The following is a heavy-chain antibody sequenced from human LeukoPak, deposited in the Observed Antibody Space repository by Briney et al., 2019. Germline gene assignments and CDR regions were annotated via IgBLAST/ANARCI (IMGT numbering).Heavy chain of an antibody. CDR3: ARANSGYDFRGYYYSYMDV. J-gene: IGHJ6*03. D-gene: IGHD5-12*01. CDR2: IYSGGST. CDR1: GFTVSSNC. Sequence: GGSLRLSCAASGFTVSSNCMSWVRQVPGKGLGWVSVIYSGGSTYYADSVKGRFTISRDDSKNTLYLQMNSLRAEDTAVYYCARANSGYDFRGYYYSYMDVWGKGTTVTVSS. V-gene: IGHV3-53*01.